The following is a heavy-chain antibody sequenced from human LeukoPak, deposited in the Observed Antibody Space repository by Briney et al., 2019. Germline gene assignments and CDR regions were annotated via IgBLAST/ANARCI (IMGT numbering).Heavy chain of an antibody. J-gene: IGHJ3*02. CDR3: ASQGAYYYDSSGSDAFDI. V-gene: IGHV5-51*01. CDR1: GYSFTSYW. D-gene: IGHD3-22*01. CDR2: IYPGDSDT. Sequence: HGESLQISCKGSGYSFTSYWIGWVRQLPGKGLEWMGIIYPGDSDTRYSPSFQGQVTISADKSISTAYLQWSSLKVSDTAMYYCASQGAYYYDSSGSDAFDIWGQGTMVTVSS.